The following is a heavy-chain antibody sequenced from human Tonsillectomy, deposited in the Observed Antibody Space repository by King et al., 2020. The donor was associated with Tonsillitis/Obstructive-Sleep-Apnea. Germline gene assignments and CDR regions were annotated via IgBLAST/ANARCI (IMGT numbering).Heavy chain of an antibody. V-gene: IGHV3-23*04. D-gene: IGHD4-17*01. J-gene: IGHJ3*02. CDR1: GLTFSSHA. CDR2: ITGSGAGT. Sequence: VQLVESGGGLVRPGGSLRLSCAASGLTFSSHAMIWVRQAPGKGLEWVAAITGSGAGTQYADSVKGRFTVSRDNSKNTLYLQMNTLRAEDTAVYYCAKDPNGDYIGAFDIWGQGTMVTVSS. CDR3: AKDPNGDYIGAFDI.